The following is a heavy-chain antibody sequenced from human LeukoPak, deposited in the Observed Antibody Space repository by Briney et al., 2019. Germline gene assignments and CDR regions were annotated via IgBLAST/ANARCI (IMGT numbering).Heavy chain of an antibody. V-gene: IGHV4-34*01. J-gene: IGHJ3*02. CDR3: ARHRRFFMRWLYNAFDI. CDR1: GGSFSGYY. Sequence: PSETLSLTCAVYGGSFSGYYWSWIRQPPGRGLEWIGEINHSGSTNYNPSLKSRVTISVDTSKNQFSLKLSSVTAADTAVYYCARHRRFFMRWLYNAFDIWGQGTMVTVSS. CDR2: INHSGST. D-gene: IGHD3-22*01.